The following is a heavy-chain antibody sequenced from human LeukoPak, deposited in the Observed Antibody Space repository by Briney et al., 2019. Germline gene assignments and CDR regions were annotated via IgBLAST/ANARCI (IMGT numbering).Heavy chain of an antibody. CDR1: GFTFSDYY. J-gene: IGHJ2*01. Sequence: PGGSLRLSCAASGFTFSDYYMSWIRQAPGKGLEWVSYVSGSGSPIYYPDSVKGRFTISRDNAKNSLYLQMNSLRAEDTAVYYCARDEDGIQLWPRTPWYFDLWGRGTLVTVSS. CDR3: ARDEDGIQLWPRTPWYFDL. CDR2: VSGSGSPI. D-gene: IGHD5-18*01. V-gene: IGHV3-11*01.